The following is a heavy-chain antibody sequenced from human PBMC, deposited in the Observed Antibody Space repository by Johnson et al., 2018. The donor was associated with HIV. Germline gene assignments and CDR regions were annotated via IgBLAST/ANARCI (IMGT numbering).Heavy chain of an antibody. D-gene: IGHD3-16*01. CDR2: IYSGGST. Sequence: QVQLVESGGGVVQPGRSLRLSCAASGFTFSSYGMHWVRQAPGKGLEWVAVIYSGGSTYYADSVKGGFTISIDNSKNTLYLQLKSLRAEDTAVFYCAKHLSTLVDAFDIWGQGTMVTVSS. CDR3: AKHLSTLVDAFDI. J-gene: IGHJ3*02. V-gene: IGHV3-NL1*01. CDR1: GFTFSSYG.